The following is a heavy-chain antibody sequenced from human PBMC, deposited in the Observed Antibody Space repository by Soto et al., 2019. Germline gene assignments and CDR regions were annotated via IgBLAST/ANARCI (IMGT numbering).Heavy chain of an antibody. Sequence: QVQLVESGGGVVQPGRSLRLSCAASGFTFSSYGMHWVRQAPGKGLEWVAVISYDGSNKYYADSVKGRFTISRDNSKNALYVHMHRVRSEDAAVYYCAKDLVGSYDYYYGIGVLGQGTTGTLAS. CDR2: ISYDGSNK. D-gene: IGHD2-15*01. J-gene: IGHJ6*02. V-gene: IGHV3-30*18. CDR3: AKDLVGSYDYYYGIGV. CDR1: GFTFSSYG.